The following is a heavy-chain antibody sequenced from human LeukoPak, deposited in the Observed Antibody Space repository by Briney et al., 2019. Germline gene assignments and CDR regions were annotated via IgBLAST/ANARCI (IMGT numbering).Heavy chain of an antibody. CDR2: IYHSGST. V-gene: IGHV4-30-2*01. J-gene: IGHJ4*02. Sequence: SQTLSLTCAVSGGSISSGGYSWRWIRQPPGKGLEWIGYIYHSGSTYYNPSLKSRVTISVDRSKNQFSLKLSSVTAADTAVYYCARARYCSGGSCFHYFDYWGQGTLVTGSS. D-gene: IGHD2-15*01. CDR3: ARARYCSGGSCFHYFDY. CDR1: GGSISSGGYS.